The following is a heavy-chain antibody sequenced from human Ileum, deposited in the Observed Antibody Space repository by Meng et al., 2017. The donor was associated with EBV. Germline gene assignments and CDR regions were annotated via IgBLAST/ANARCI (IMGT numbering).Heavy chain of an antibody. Sequence: QGQRFGFGAEVKKPWASVKISCKTSGYAFTNYILHWVRQAPGQRLEWMGWINTDIGYTKYSQNFQARVTITGDTSATTGYMELSSLRSEDTAVYYCVRGPPVGVPGPGDYWGQGTLVTVSS. CDR2: INTDIGYT. D-gene: IGHD2-21*01. J-gene: IGHJ4*02. CDR3: VRGPPVGVPGPGDY. CDR1: GYAFTNYI. V-gene: IGHV1-3*04.